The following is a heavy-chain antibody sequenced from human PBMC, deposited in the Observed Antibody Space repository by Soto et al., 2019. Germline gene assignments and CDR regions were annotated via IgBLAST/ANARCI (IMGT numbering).Heavy chain of an antibody. CDR3: ARDPPGYSLNAFDI. J-gene: IGHJ3*02. CDR1: GFTFSSYS. CDR2: ISSSSSTI. Sequence: GGSLRLSCAASGFTFSSYSMNWVRQAPGKGLEWVSYISSSSSTIYYADSVKGRFTISRDNAKNSLYLQMNSLRAEDTAVYYCARDPPGYSLNAFDIWGQGTMVTVSS. V-gene: IGHV3-48*01. D-gene: IGHD4-4*01.